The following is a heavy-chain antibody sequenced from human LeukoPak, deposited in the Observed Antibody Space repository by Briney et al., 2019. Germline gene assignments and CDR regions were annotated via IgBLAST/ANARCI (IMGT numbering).Heavy chain of an antibody. CDR2: ISYDGSNK. J-gene: IGHJ4*02. V-gene: IGHV3-30-3*01. D-gene: IGHD1-26*01. Sequence: PGGSLRLSCAASGFTFSSYWMHWVRQAPGKGLEWVAVISYDGSNKYYADSVKGRFTISRDNSKNTLYLQMNSLRAEDTAVYYCARAYSGSSADYWGQGTLVTVSS. CDR1: GFTFSSYW. CDR3: ARAYSGSSADY.